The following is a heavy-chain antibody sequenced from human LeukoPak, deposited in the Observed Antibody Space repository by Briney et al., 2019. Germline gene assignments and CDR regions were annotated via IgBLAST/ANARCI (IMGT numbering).Heavy chain of an antibody. J-gene: IGHJ4*02. D-gene: IGHD5-24*01. Sequence: SQTLSLTCTVFGGFISSDSHYWGWIRQPAGKGLEWIGRMYSSGSPDYNPSLKSRVIISVDTSKNQFSLRLSSVTAADTAVYYCARGRDGWGFDYWGQGTLVTVSS. CDR3: ARGRDGWGFDY. V-gene: IGHV4-61*02. CDR2: MYSSGSP. CDR1: GGFISSDSHY.